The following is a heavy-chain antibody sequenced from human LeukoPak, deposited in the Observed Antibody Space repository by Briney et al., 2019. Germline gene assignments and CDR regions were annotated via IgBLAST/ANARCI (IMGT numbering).Heavy chain of an antibody. Sequence: PSETLSLTCTVSGGSISSYYWSWIRQPAGKGLERIGRIYTGGSTNYNPSLKSRVTMSVDTSKNQFSLKLSSVTAADTAVYYCAREQVVYYGSGSYYNSYYYYGMDVWGQGTTVTVSS. J-gene: IGHJ6*02. CDR2: IYTGGST. CDR1: GGSISSYY. CDR3: AREQVVYYGSGSYYNSYYYYGMDV. D-gene: IGHD3-10*01. V-gene: IGHV4-4*07.